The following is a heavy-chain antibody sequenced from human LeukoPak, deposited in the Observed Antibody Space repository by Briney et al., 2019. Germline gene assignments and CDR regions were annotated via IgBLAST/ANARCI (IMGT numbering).Heavy chain of an antibody. CDR1: GFTFSSYG. CDR3: AKHYYDSSGLDDAFDI. V-gene: IGHV3-30*18. D-gene: IGHD3-22*01. J-gene: IGHJ3*02. Sequence: PGGSLRLSCAASGFTFSSYGMHWVRQAPGKGLEWVAVISYDGSNKYYADSVKGRFTISRDNSKNTLYLQMNSLRAEDTAVYYCAKHYYDSSGLDDAFDIWGQGTMVTVSS. CDR2: ISYDGSNK.